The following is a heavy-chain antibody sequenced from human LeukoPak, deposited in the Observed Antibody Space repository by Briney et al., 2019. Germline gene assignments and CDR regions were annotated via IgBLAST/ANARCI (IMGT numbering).Heavy chain of an antibody. V-gene: IGHV3-21*01. CDR3: ARGGNSSGWYSYYYMDV. CDR2: ISSSSSYI. CDR1: GFTFSSYS. D-gene: IGHD6-19*01. Sequence: GGSLRLSCAASGFTFSSYSMNWVRQAPGKGLEWFSSISSSSSYIYYADSVKGRFTISRDNAKNSLYLQMNSLRAEDTAVYYCARGGNSSGWYSYYYMDVWGKGTTVTVSS. J-gene: IGHJ6*03.